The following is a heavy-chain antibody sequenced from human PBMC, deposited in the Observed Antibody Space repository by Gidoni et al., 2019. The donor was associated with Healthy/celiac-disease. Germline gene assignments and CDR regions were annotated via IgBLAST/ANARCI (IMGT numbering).Heavy chain of an antibody. CDR2: IYTSGST. CDR1: GGSISSYY. Sequence: QVQLQESGPGLVKPSETLSLTCTVSGGSISSYYWSWIRQPAGKGLEWIGRIYTSGSTNYTPSLKSRVTMSVDTSKNQFSLKLSSVTAADTAVYYCARGDWEGELLGGDWYYFDYWGQGTLVTVSS. V-gene: IGHV4-4*07. D-gene: IGHD1-26*01. J-gene: IGHJ4*02. CDR3: ARGDWEGELLGGDWYYFDY.